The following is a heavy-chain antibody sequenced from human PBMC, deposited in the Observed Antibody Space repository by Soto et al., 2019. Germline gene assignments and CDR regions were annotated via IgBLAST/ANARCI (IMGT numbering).Heavy chain of an antibody. V-gene: IGHV4-59*01. D-gene: IGHD4-17*01. CDR1: GGSISSYY. CDR3: ARETVTTNYYYCGMDV. Sequence: QVQLQESGPGLVKPSETLSLTCTVSGGSISSYYWSWIRQPPGKGLEWIGNSYYSGSTNYNPSLKSRVTISVDTSKNRFSLKLSSVTAADTAVYYCARETVTTNYYYCGMDVWGQGTTVTVSS. CDR2: SYYSGST. J-gene: IGHJ6*02.